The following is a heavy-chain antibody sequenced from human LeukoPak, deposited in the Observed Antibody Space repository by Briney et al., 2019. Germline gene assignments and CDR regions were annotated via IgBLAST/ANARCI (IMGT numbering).Heavy chain of an antibody. Sequence: SETLSLTCAVYGGSFSGYYWSWIRQPAGKGLEWIGRIYISGSTNYNPSLKSRVTMSVDTSKNQFSLKLSSVTAADTAVYYCARESSAQGRGFDYWGQGTLVTVSS. CDR3: ARESSAQGRGFDY. CDR2: IYISGST. D-gene: IGHD3-22*01. CDR1: GGSFSGYY. V-gene: IGHV4-4*07. J-gene: IGHJ4*02.